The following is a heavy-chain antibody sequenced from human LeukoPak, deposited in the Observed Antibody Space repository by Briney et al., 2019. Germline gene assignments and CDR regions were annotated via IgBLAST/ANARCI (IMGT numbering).Heavy chain of an antibody. V-gene: IGHV4-34*01. CDR1: GGSFSGYY. J-gene: IGHJ5*02. D-gene: IGHD3-10*01. Sequence: PSETLSLTCAVYGGSFSGYYWSWIRQPPGKGLEWIGEINHSGSTNYNPSLKSRVTMSVDTSKNQFSLKLSSVTAADTAVYYCARDWFPGVLLWFGELSYWFDPWGQGTLVTVSS. CDR3: ARDWFPGVLLWFGELSYWFDP. CDR2: INHSGST.